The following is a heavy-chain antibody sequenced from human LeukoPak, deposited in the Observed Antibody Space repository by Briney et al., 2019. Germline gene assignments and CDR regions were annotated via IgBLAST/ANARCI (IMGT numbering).Heavy chain of an antibody. J-gene: IGHJ4*02. CDR2: MSGSGDTT. D-gene: IGHD3-22*01. CDR1: GFTFSSYA. CDR3: AKDHVGIAMIVVVLDS. Sequence: PGGSLRLSCAASGFTFSSYAMSWVRQAPGKGLEWVSSMSGSGDTTQYAPSVKGRFTISRDNAKKTLYLEMNSLRVEDTAIYYCAKDHVGIAMIVVVLDSWGQGTLVTVSS. V-gene: IGHV3-23*01.